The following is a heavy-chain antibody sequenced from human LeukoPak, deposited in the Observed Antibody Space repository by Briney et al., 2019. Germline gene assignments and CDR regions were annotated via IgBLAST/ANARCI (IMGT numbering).Heavy chain of an antibody. CDR3: ATGDPDYDFWSGYHH. D-gene: IGHD3-3*01. J-gene: IGHJ5*02. CDR2: IIPIFGTA. CDR1: GGTFSSYA. V-gene: IGHV1-69*05. Sequence: SVKVSCKASGGTFSSYAISWVRQAPGQGLEWMGGIIPIFGTANYAQKFQGRVTITTDESTSTAYMELSSLRSEDTAVYYCATGDPDYDFWSGYHHWGQGTLVTVSS.